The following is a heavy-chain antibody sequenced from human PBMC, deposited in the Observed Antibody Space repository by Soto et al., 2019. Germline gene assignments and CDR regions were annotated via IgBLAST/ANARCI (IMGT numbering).Heavy chain of an antibody. CDR1: GFSLSTSGVG. CDR2: IYWDDDK. V-gene: IGHV2-5*02. D-gene: IGHD3-22*01. Sequence: SGPTLVNPTQPLTLTCTFSGFSLSTSGVGVGWIRQPPGKALEWLALIYWDDDKRYSPSLKSRLTITKDTSKNQVVLTITNMDPVDTATYYCAHSLIGYYYDSSGSNWFDPWGQGTLVTVSS. J-gene: IGHJ5*02. CDR3: AHSLIGYYYDSSGSNWFDP.